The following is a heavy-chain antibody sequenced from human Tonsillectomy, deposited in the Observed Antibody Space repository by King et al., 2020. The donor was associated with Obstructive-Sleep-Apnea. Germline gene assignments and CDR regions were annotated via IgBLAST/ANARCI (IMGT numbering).Heavy chain of an antibody. CDR2: ITWNSGSL. D-gene: IGHD3-16*01. CDR3: AKDIEAVLSFGLDY. CDR1: GFTFDDYA. Sequence: VQLVESGGGLVQPGRSLRLSCVASGFTFDDYAMHWVRQAPGKGLEWGSGITWNSGSLDYADSVTGRFTISRDNAKNSLYLQMNSLRAEDTALYYCAKDIEAVLSFGLDYWGQGTLVTVSS. V-gene: IGHV3-9*01. J-gene: IGHJ4*02.